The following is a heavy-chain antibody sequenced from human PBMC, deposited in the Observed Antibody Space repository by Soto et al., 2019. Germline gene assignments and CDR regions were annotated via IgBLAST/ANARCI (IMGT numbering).Heavy chain of an antibody. J-gene: IGHJ4*02. V-gene: IGHV4-39*01. CDR3: ARLYFDSSGYYWFDY. CDR1: GGSISSGSYY. CDR2: VHYSGST. Sequence: SETLSLTCTVSGGSISSGSYYWDWIRQPPGKGLEWIGSVHYSGSTYDKPSLKSRVAMSTDTSKNQFSLKLSSVTAADTAVYYCARLYFDSSGYYWFDYWGQGTLVTVSS. D-gene: IGHD3-22*01.